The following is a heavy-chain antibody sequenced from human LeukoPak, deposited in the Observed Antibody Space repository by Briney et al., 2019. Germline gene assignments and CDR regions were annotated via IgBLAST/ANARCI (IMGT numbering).Heavy chain of an antibody. CDR2: IRSKANSYAT. D-gene: IGHD3-16*01. CDR1: GFTFSGSA. V-gene: IGHV3-73*01. CDR3: TSQGVIDY. J-gene: IGHJ4*02. Sequence: GGSLKLSCAASGFTFSGSAMHWVRQASGKGLEWVGRIRSKANSYATAYAASVKGRFTISRDDSKNTASLQMNSLKTEDTAVYYCTSQGVIDYWGQGTLVTVSS.